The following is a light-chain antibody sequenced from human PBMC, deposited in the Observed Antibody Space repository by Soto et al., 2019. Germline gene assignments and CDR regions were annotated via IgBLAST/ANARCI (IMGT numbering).Light chain of an antibody. CDR3: AAWDDSLNEYV. V-gene: IGLV1-44*01. CDR2: GNN. J-gene: IGLJ1*01. CDR1: SSNIGRNS. Sequence: QSVLTQAPSVSGTPWQRVTITCSGSSSNIGRNSVNWYQHLPGTAPKLLTHGNNHRPSGVPDRFSGSKSGTSASLAISGLQPEDEADYCCAAWDDSLNEYVFGDGTKVTVL.